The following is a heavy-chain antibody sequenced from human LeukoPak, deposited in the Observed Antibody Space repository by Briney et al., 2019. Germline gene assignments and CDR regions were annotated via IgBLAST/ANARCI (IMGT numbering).Heavy chain of an antibody. Sequence: PSETLSLTCTVPGGSISSSSYYWGWIRQPPGKGLEWIGSIYYSGSTYYNPSLKSRVTISVDTSKNQFSLKLSSVTAADTAVYYCASVYDSSGYYPNYYYYMDVWGKGTTVTVSS. V-gene: IGHV4-39*07. CDR1: GGSISSSSYY. J-gene: IGHJ6*03. CDR2: IYYSGST. CDR3: ASVYDSSGYYPNYYYYMDV. D-gene: IGHD3-22*01.